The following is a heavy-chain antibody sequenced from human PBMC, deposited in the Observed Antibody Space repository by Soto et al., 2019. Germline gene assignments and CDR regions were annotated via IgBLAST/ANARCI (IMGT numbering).Heavy chain of an antibody. J-gene: IGHJ4*02. CDR3: ARAFGLYGGNVFDY. D-gene: IGHD4-17*01. V-gene: IGHV3-53*01. CDR1: GFTVSSNY. Sequence: GGSLRLSCAASGFTVSSNYMSWVRQAPGKGLEWVSVIYSGGSTYYADSVKGRFTISRDNSKNTLYLQMNSLRAEDTAVYYCARAFGLYGGNVFDYWGQGTLVTVSS. CDR2: IYSGGST.